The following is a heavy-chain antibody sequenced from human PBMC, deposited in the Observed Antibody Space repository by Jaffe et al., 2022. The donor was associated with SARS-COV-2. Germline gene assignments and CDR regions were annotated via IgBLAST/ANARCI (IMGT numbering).Heavy chain of an antibody. J-gene: IGHJ6*02. CDR1: GGSISSYY. Sequence: QVQLQESGPGLVKPSETLSLTCTVSGGSISSYYWSWIRQPPGKGLEWIGYISYSGSTKYNPSLKSRVTISVDTSKNQFSLKLISVTAADTAVYSCARGFGGSYWGYYYYGMDVWGQGTTVTVSS. V-gene: IGHV4-59*01. D-gene: IGHD1-26*01. CDR2: ISYSGST. CDR3: ARGFGGSYWGYYYYGMDV.